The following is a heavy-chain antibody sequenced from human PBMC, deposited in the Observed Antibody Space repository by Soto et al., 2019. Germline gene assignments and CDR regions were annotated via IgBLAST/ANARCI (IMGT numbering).Heavy chain of an antibody. CDR3: ARDRYGDDELDY. D-gene: IGHD4-17*01. CDR1: GGSISSGDYY. V-gene: IGHV4-30-4*01. J-gene: IGHJ4*02. CDR2: IYYSGST. Sequence: PSETLSLTCTVSGGSISSGDYYWSWIRQPPGKGLEWIGYIYYSGSTYYNPSLKSRVTISVDTSKNQFSLKLSSVTAADTAVYYCARDRYGDDELDYWGQGTLVTVSS.